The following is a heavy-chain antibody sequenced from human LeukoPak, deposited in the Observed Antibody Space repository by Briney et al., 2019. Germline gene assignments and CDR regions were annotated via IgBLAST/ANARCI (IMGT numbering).Heavy chain of an antibody. CDR2: IYASGST. D-gene: IGHD1-26*01. CDR1: GGSISSGSYY. J-gene: IGHJ5*02. Sequence: SETLSLTCTVSGGSISSGSYYWSWIRQPAGKGLEWIGHIYASGSTNYNPSLKSRVTISVDTSKNQFSLKLSSVTAADTAVYYCARRRPHHSGSYRPVWFDPWGQGTLVTVSS. CDR3: ARRRPHHSGSYRPVWFDP. V-gene: IGHV4-61*09.